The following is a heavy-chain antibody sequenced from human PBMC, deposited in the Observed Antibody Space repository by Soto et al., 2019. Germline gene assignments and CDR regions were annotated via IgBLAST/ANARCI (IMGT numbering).Heavy chain of an antibody. V-gene: IGHV3-30*18. Sequence: GGSLRLSCAASGFTFSAYGMHWVRQAPGKGLEWVAVISYDGSNKYYADSVKGRFTISRDNSKNTLYLQMNSLRAEDTAVYYCAKNYDILVAPPYGMDVWGQGTTVTVSS. D-gene: IGHD3-9*01. CDR1: GFTFSAYG. CDR2: ISYDGSNK. CDR3: AKNYDILVAPPYGMDV. J-gene: IGHJ6*02.